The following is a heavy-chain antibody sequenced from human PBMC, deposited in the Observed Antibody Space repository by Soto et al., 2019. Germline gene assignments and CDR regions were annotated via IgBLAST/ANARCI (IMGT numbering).Heavy chain of an antibody. Sequence: AGGSLRLSCAASGFMFSNHGMNWVRQAPGKGLEWLSYFGTTRGFVYYADSVKGRFTISRGNAKNSLFLQMNSLRDADTAVYYCVRDHNWAFDYWGQGALVTVSS. CDR2: FGTTRGFV. CDR3: VRDHNWAFDY. D-gene: IGHD3-16*01. V-gene: IGHV3-48*02. CDR1: GFMFSNHG. J-gene: IGHJ4*02.